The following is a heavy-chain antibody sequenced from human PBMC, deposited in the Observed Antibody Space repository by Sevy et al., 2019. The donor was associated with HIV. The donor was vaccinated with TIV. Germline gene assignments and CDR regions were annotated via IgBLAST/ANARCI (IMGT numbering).Heavy chain of an antibody. CDR3: ARRPPVTEVDY. J-gene: IGHJ4*02. V-gene: IGHV3-23*01. CDR1: GFTFSSYS. CDR2: ISGSGGST. Sequence: GGSLRLSCAASGFTFSSYSMNWVRQAPGKGPEWVSAISGSGGSTYYADSVKGRFTISRDNSKNTLYLQMNSLRAEDTAVYYCARRPPVTEVDYWGQGTLVTVSS. D-gene: IGHD2-21*02.